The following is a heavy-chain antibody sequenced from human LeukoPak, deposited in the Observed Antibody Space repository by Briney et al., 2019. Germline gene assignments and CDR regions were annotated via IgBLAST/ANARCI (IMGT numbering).Heavy chain of an antibody. CDR3: ARDGQLAAGPDAFDI. CDR2: INPSGGST. D-gene: IGHD6-6*01. Sequence: ASVKVSCKASGHTFTSYYMHWVRQAPGQGLEWMGIINPSGGSTSYAQKFQGRVTMTRDMSTSTVYMELSSLRSEDTAVYYCARDGQLAAGPDAFDIWGQGTMVTVSS. V-gene: IGHV1-46*01. J-gene: IGHJ3*02. CDR1: GHTFTSYY.